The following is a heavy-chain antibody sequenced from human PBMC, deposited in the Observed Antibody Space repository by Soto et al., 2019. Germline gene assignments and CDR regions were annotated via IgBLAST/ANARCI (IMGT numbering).Heavy chain of an antibody. CDR3: ARAAESKNYYDSSGYLDY. V-gene: IGHV4-59*01. CDR1: GGSISSYY. D-gene: IGHD3-22*01. CDR2: IYYSGST. J-gene: IGHJ4*02. Sequence: PSETLSLTCTVSGGSISSYYWSWIRQPPGKGLEWIGYIYYSGSTNYNPSLKSRVTISVDTSKNQFSLKLSSVTAADTAVYYCARAAESKNYYDSSGYLDYWGQGTLVTVSS.